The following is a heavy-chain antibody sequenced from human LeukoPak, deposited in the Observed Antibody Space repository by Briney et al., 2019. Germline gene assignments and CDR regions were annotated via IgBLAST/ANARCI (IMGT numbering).Heavy chain of an antibody. D-gene: IGHD1-26*01. J-gene: IGHJ4*02. CDR1: GFTFSSYS. CDR2: ISSSSSTI. CDR3: ARLGPSRIVGATQPLDY. V-gene: IGHV3-48*01. Sequence: GGSLRLSCAASGFTFSSYSMNWVRQAPGKGLEWVSYISSSSSTIYYADSVKGRFTISRDNAKNSLYLQMNSLRAEDTAVYYCARLGPSRIVGATQPLDYWGQGTLVTVSS.